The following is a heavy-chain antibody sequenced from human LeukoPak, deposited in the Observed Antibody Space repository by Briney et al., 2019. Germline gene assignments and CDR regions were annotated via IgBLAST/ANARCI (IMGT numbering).Heavy chain of an antibody. Sequence: PSETLSLTCAVSGGSISSGGYSWSWIRQPPGKGLEWIGYIYLSGNTYYNPSPKSRVTISVDRSKNQFSLKLSSETAADTAVYYCARTPPTYAFDIWGQGTMVTASS. CDR3: ARTPPTYAFDI. V-gene: IGHV4-30-2*01. CDR2: IYLSGNT. J-gene: IGHJ3*02. D-gene: IGHD1-1*01. CDR1: GGSISSGGYS.